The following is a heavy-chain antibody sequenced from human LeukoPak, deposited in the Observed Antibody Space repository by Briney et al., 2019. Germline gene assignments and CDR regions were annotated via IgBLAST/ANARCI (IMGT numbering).Heavy chain of an antibody. J-gene: IGHJ5*01. Sequence: GGSLRLSCTASGFTFSSHSMNWVRQAPGKGLEWVSYISSGSSTIYYADSVKGRFTISRDNAKNSLYLQMDSLRAEDTAVYYCAREHYYYGSGGQFDSWGQGTLVTVSS. CDR2: ISSGSSTI. V-gene: IGHV3-48*01. CDR1: GFTFSSHS. D-gene: IGHD3-10*01. CDR3: AREHYYYGSGGQFDS.